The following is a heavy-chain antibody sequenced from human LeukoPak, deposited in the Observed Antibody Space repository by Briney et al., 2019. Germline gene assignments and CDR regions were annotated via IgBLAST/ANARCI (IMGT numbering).Heavy chain of an antibody. V-gene: IGHV3-30*02. D-gene: IGHD2-21*01. CDR2: VRYDGSNK. CDR3: AKDVAHSNYYYMDV. J-gene: IGHJ6*03. Sequence: GGSLRLSCAASGFTFSSYGMHWVRQAPGKGLEWVAFVRYDGSNKQFADSVKGRFTMSRDNSKKTLFLLMNSLTTEDTAVYYCAKDVAHSNYYYMDVWGKGTTVTVSS. CDR1: GFTFSSYG.